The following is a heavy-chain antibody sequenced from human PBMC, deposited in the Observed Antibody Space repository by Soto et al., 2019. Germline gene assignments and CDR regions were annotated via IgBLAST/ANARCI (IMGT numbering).Heavy chain of an antibody. CDR2: ISAYNGNT. CDR1: GYTFTSYG. CDR3: ARDLTFITIFGVPGGYYGMDV. V-gene: IGHV1-18*04. J-gene: IGHJ6*02. Sequence: ASVKVSCKASGYTFTSYGISWVRQAPGQGLERMGWISAYNGNTNYAQKLQGRVTMTTDTSTSTAYMELRSLRSDDTAVYYCARDLTFITIFGVPGGYYGMDVWGQGTTVTVSS. D-gene: IGHD3-3*01.